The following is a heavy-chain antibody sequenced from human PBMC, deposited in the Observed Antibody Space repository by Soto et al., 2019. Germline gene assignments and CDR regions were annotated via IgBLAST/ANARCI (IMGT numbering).Heavy chain of an antibody. Sequence: PGGSLRLSCAASGFTFSSYSMNWVRQAPGKGLEWVSYISSSSSTIYYADSVKGRFTISRDNAKNSLYLQMNSLRAEDTAVYYCARMGVLEWLPIYYYYYMDVWGKGTTVTVSS. J-gene: IGHJ6*03. CDR1: GFTFSSYS. CDR2: ISSSSSTI. D-gene: IGHD3-3*01. CDR3: ARMGVLEWLPIYYYYYMDV. V-gene: IGHV3-48*01.